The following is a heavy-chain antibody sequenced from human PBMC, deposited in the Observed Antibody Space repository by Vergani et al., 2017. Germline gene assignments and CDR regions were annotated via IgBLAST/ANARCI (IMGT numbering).Heavy chain of an antibody. D-gene: IGHD2-21*02. Sequence: QVQLQESGPGLVKPSETLSLTCAVSGYSISSGYYWGWIRQPPGKGLEWIGSIHHNGSTYYNPFLKSRVTISVDTSKNQFSLKLSSVTAADTAVYYCARFSRGGDANWFDPWGQGTLVTVSS. CDR1: GYSISSGYY. V-gene: IGHV4-38-2*01. J-gene: IGHJ5*02. CDR3: ARFSRGGDANWFDP. CDR2: IHHNGST.